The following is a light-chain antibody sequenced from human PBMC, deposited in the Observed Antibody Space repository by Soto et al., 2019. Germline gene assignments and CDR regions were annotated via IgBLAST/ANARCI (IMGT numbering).Light chain of an antibody. V-gene: IGLV1-47*02. CDR2: TNT. CDR1: SPNIGSNY. J-gene: IGLJ3*02. Sequence: QSVLTQPPSASGTPGQRVTISCSGSSPNIGSNYVYWYQQLPGTAPKLLIYTNTQRPSGVPDRFSGSKSGTSASLAIGGLRSEDEADYYCATWDDSRSGWVFGGGTQLTVL. CDR3: ATWDDSRSGWV.